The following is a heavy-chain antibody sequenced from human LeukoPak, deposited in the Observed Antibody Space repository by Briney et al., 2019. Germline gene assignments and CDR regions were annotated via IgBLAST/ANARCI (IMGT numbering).Heavy chain of an antibody. CDR2: INHSGST. J-gene: IGHJ4*02. Sequence: SETLSLTCAVYGGSFSGYYWSWIRQPPGKGLEWIGEINHSGSTNYNPSLKSRVTMSVDTSKNQFSLKLSSVTAADTAVYYCARKLRYYDSRLDCWGQGTLVTVSS. CDR3: ARKLRYYDSRLDC. V-gene: IGHV4-34*01. CDR1: GGSFSGYY. D-gene: IGHD3-22*01.